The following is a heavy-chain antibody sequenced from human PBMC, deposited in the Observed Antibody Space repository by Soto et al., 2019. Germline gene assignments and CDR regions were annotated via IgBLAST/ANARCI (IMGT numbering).Heavy chain of an antibody. V-gene: IGHV3-74*01. CDR3: GKGYCGGGRCYGDAFDF. J-gene: IGHJ3*01. CDR2: INSDGSTT. Sequence: GGSLRLSCATSGFTFSTYWMHWVRQAPGKGLVWVSRINSDGSTTSYADSVKGRFTISRDNAKNTLYLQVNSLRAEDTALYYCGKGYCGGGRCYGDAFDFWGQGTMVTVSS. CDR1: GFTFSTYW. D-gene: IGHD2-15*01.